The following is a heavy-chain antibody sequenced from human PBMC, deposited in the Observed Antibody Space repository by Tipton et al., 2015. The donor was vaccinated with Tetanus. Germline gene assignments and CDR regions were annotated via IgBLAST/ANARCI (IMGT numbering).Heavy chain of an antibody. CDR1: GYTFPDYG. Sequence: QVQLVQSGAEVKRPGASVRVSCKTSGYTFPDYGVVWVRQAPGQGLEWMAWITAYNGNTYTARKVQGRLAMTTDTSTNTAYMELRSLTSDDTAVYYCARGGGYSCYGRPRYFDHWGQGTLVTVSS. V-gene: IGHV1-18*01. D-gene: IGHD5-12*01. J-gene: IGHJ5*02. CDR3: ARGGGYSCYGRPRYFDH. CDR2: ITAYNGNT.